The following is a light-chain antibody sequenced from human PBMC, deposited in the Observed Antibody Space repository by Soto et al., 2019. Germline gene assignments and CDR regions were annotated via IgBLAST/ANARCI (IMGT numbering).Light chain of an antibody. CDR1: QSIDTW. CDR3: QQYNTYSYT. CDR2: QAS. Sequence: DIQMTQSPSTLSASVGDRVTITCRASQSIDTWLAWYQQKPGKAPKLLIYQASLLEGGVPSRFSGSGSGTEFTLTISSLQPDDFAIYYCQQYNTYSYTFGRGTKLEIK. J-gene: IGKJ2*01. V-gene: IGKV1-5*03.